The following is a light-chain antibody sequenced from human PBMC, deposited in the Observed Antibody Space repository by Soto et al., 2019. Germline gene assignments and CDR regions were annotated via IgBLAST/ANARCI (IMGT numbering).Light chain of an antibody. V-gene: IGKV3-15*01. CDR3: QQYDDLPIT. CDR1: QSVTGN. CDR2: GAS. J-gene: IGKJ5*01. Sequence: EIVMTESPATLSVSPGERATLSCRASQSVTGNLAWYQQKPGQAPRLLIYGASTRATGIPERFSGSGSGTEFTLTITSLQPEDVAPYYCQQYDDLPITFGQGTRLEIK.